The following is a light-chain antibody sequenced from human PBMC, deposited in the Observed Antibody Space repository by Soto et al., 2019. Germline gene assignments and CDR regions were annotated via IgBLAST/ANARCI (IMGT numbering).Light chain of an antibody. CDR2: DAS. V-gene: IGKV1-5*01. CDR1: QSISSW. J-gene: IGKJ3*01. CDR3: QQYNILFT. Sequence: DIQMTQSPSTLSASVGDRVTITCRASQSISSWLAWYQQKPGKAPKLLIYDASSFESGVPSRFSGSDSGTEFTLTIFSLQPDDFATYYCQQYNILFTCGPGTKVDIK.